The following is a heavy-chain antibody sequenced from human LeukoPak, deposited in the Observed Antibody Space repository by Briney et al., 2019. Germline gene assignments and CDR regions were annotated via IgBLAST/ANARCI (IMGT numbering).Heavy chain of an antibody. D-gene: IGHD3-10*01. J-gene: IGHJ4*02. CDR2: IYYSGST. CDR3: TSEGFRGYFDY. V-gene: IGHV4-39*01. CDR1: GGSISSSSYY. Sequence: SETLSLTCTVSGGSISSSSYYWGWIRQPPGKGLEWIGSIYYSGSTYYNPSLKSRVTISVDTSKNQFSLQLNSVTPEDTAVYYCTSEGFRGYFDYWGQGTLVTVSS.